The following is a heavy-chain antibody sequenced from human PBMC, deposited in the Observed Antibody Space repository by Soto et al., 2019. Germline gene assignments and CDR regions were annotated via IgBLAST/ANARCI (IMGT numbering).Heavy chain of an antibody. Sequence: SVNVSCKASGGTFSDSLTSWVRQAPGQGLEWMGGIVPIFGKANLAEKFQDRVTITADESTSTAYMELSSLRSEDSAVYYCARGRDGSNYYFDYWGQGTLVTVSS. V-gene: IGHV1-69*13. D-gene: IGHD3-10*01. CDR2: IVPIFGKA. CDR3: ARGRDGSNYYFDY. J-gene: IGHJ4*02. CDR1: GGTFSDSL.